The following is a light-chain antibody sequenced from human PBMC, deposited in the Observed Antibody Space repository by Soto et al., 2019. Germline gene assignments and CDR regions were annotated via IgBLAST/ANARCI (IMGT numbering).Light chain of an antibody. CDR2: EVS. Sequence: QSVLTQPASVSGSPGQSITISCTGTGSDVGGYNYVSWYQQHPGKVPKLMIYEVSNRPSGASNRFSGAKSGNTASLTISGLQAEDEADYYCTSYASSSTVVFGGGTKVTVL. CDR1: GSDVGGYNY. J-gene: IGLJ2*01. CDR3: TSYASSSTVV. V-gene: IGLV2-14*01.